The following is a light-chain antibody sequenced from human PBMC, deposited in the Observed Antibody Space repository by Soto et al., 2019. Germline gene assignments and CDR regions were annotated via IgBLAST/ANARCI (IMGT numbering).Light chain of an antibody. CDR3: QHYNNWPPWT. CDR2: GAS. Sequence: EIVMTQSPATLSVSPGARATLSCRARQSVSSNLAWYQQKPGQAPRLLIYGASTRATGIPARFSGSGSGTEFTLTISSLQSEHFAVYYCQHYNNWPPWTFGQGTKVEIK. J-gene: IGKJ1*01. V-gene: IGKV3-15*01. CDR1: QSVSSN.